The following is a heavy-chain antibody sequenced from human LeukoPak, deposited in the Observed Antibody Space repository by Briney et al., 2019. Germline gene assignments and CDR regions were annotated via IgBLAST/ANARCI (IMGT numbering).Heavy chain of an antibody. D-gene: IGHD3-22*01. J-gene: IGHJ4*02. V-gene: IGHV3-21*01. CDR2: ISSSSSYI. Sequence: GGSLRLSCAASGFTFSSYSMNGVRQAPGKGLEWVSSISSSSSYIYYADSVKGRFTISRDNAKNSLYLQMNSLRAEDTAVYYCARGITMMGFDYWGQGTLVTVSS. CDR1: GFTFSSYS. CDR3: ARGITMMGFDY.